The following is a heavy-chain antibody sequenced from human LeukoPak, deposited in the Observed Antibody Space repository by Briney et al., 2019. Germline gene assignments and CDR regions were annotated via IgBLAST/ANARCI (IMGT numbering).Heavy chain of an antibody. CDR2: ISAYNGNT. D-gene: IGHD2-2*01. J-gene: IGHJ5*02. CDR1: GYTFTSYG. CDR3: ARVEGYCSSTSCQRGYWFDP. Sequence: ASVKVSCKASGYTFTSYGIIWVRQAPGQGLEWMGWISAYNGNTNYEQKLQGRVTMTTDTSTSTAYMELRSLRSDDTAVYYCARVEGYCSSTSCQRGYWFDPWGRGTLVTVSS. V-gene: IGHV1-18*01.